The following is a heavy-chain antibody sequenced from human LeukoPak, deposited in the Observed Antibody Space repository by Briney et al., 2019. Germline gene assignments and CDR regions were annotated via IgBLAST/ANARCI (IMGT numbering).Heavy chain of an antibody. D-gene: IGHD3-22*01. J-gene: IGHJ4*01. CDR2: IYMSGNT. Sequence: SETLSLTCTVSGGSITSDDYYWNWLRQPAGKGLEWIGRIYMSGNTDYNPSLKGRVTPSVDSKNQFSLNLSSPTAADTAVYYCARGTYDGSSDYTGSLDYWGQGILVTVSS. V-gene: IGHV4-61*02. CDR3: ARGTYDGSSDYTGSLDY. CDR1: GGSITSDDYY.